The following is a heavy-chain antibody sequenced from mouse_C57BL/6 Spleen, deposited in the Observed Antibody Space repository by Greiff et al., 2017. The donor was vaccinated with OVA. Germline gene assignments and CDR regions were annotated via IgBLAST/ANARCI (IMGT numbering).Heavy chain of an antibody. CDR1: GYAFSSSW. J-gene: IGHJ2*01. V-gene: IGHV1-82*01. CDR2: IYPGDGDT. D-gene: IGHD3-2*01. Sequence: QVQLQQSGPELVKPGASVKISCKASGYAFSSSWMNWVKQRPGKGLEWIGRIYPGDGDTNYNGKFKGKATLTADKSSSTAYMQLSSLTSEDSAVYFCARAGDSSCYTFDYWGQGTTLTVSS. CDR3: ARAGDSSCYTFDY.